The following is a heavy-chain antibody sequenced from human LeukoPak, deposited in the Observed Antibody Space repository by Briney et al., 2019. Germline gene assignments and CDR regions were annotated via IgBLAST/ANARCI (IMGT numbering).Heavy chain of an antibody. Sequence: GGSLRLSCAASGFTFSSYWMSWVRQAPGKGLEWVANIKQDGSEKYYVDSVKGRFTISRDNAKNTLYLQMNSLRAEDTAVYYCAREVVVVTSWFDPWGQGTLVTASS. CDR1: GFTFSSYW. V-gene: IGHV3-7*01. D-gene: IGHD3-22*01. CDR3: AREVVVVTSWFDP. J-gene: IGHJ5*02. CDR2: IKQDGSEK.